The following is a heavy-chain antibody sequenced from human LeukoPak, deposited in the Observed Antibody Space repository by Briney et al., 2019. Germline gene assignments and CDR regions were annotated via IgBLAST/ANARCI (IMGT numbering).Heavy chain of an antibody. J-gene: IGHJ5*02. CDR3: AKDQCGSCYSNIGWFDP. V-gene: IGHV3-7*01. CDR1: GFTFSSYW. Sequence: HPGGSLRLSCAASGFTFSSYWMSWVRQAPGKGLEWVANIKQDGSEKYYVDSVKGRFTISRDNAKNSLYVQMNSLRAEDTAVYYCAKDQCGSCYSNIGWFDPWGQGTLVTVSS. D-gene: IGHD2-15*01. CDR2: IKQDGSEK.